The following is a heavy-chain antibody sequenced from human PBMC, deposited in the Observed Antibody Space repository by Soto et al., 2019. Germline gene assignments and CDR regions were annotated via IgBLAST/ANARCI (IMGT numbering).Heavy chain of an antibody. J-gene: IGHJ4*02. CDR1: GFTFSSYA. D-gene: IGHD4-17*01. V-gene: IGHV3-30*14. CDR3: ASGMTTVTKFDY. CDR2: ISYDGSNK. Sequence: QVQLVESGGGVVQPGRSLRLSCAASGFTFSSYAMHWVRQAPGKGLEWVAVISYDGSNKYYADSVKGRFTISRDNSKNKLYLQMNSLRAEDTAVYYCASGMTTVTKFDYWGQGTLATVSS.